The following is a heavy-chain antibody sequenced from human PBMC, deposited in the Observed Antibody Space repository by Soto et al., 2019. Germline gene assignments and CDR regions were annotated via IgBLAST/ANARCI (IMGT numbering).Heavy chain of an antibody. CDR2: MNPNSGNT. CDR3: ARLSFRYCSSTSCPASGFDP. CDR1: GYTFTSYD. Sequence: ASVKVSCKASGYTFTSYDINCVRQATGQGLEWMGWMNPNSGNTGYAQKFQGRVTMTRNTSISTAYMELSSLRSEDTAVYYCARLSFRYCSSTSCPASGFDPWGQGTLVTVSS. V-gene: IGHV1-8*01. D-gene: IGHD2-2*01. J-gene: IGHJ5*02.